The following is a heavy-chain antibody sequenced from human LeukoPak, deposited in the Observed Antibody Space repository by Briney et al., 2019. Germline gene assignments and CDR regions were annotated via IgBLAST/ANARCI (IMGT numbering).Heavy chain of an antibody. J-gene: IGHJ6*02. CDR2: ISAYNGNT. V-gene: IGHV1-18*01. Sequence: ASVKVSCKASGYTFTSYGISWVRQAPGQGLEWMGWISAYNGNTNYAQKLQGRVTMTTDTSTSTAYMELRSLRSDDTAVYYCARAEYYYGSGSYLAFPDYYYYGMDVWGQGTTVTVSS. D-gene: IGHD3-10*01. CDR3: ARAEYYYGSGSYLAFPDYYYYGMDV. CDR1: GYTFTSYG.